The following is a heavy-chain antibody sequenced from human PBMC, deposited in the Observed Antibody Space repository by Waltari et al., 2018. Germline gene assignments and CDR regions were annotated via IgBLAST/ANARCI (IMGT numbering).Heavy chain of an antibody. CDR1: GYTFTDYY. Sequence: EVQLVQSGAEVKKPGATVKISCKASGYTFTDYYMHLVHQAPGQGLEWMGRVDPEDGETIYAEKFQGRVTITADTSTDTAYMELSSLRSEDTAVYYCATVGSASSGRTTEYFQHWGQGTLVTVSS. CDR2: VDPEDGET. V-gene: IGHV1-69-2*01. J-gene: IGHJ1*01. D-gene: IGHD3-22*01. CDR3: ATVGSASSGRTTEYFQH.